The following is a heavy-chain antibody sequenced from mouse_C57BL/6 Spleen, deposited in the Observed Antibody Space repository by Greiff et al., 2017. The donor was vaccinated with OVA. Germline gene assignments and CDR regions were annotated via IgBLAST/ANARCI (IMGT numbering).Heavy chain of an antibody. CDR2: IYPGDGDT. Sequence: VQLQESGAELVKPGASVKISCKASGYAFSSYWMNWVKQRPGKGLEWIGQIYPGDGDTNYNGKFKGKATLTADKSSSTAYMQLSSLTSEDSAVYFCARGGYGSGFAYWGQGTLVTVSA. CDR1: GYAFSSYW. J-gene: IGHJ3*01. V-gene: IGHV1-80*01. CDR3: ARGGYGSGFAY. D-gene: IGHD1-1*01.